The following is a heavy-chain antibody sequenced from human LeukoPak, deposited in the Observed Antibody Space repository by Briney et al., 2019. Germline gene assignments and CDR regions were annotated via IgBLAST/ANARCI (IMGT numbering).Heavy chain of an antibody. CDR3: ARGPGRCSSTSCYPYYFDY. V-gene: IGHV4-59*01. Sequence: SETLSLTCTVSGGSISSYYWSWLRQPPGKGLEWIGYIYYSGSTNYNPSLKSRVTISVDTSKNQFSLKLSSVTAADTAVYYCARGPGRCSSTSCYPYYFDYWGQGTLVTVSS. D-gene: IGHD2-2*01. J-gene: IGHJ4*02. CDR1: GGSISSYY. CDR2: IYYSGST.